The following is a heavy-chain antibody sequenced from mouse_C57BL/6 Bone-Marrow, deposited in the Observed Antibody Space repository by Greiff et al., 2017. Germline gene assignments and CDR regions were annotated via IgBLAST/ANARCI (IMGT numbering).Heavy chain of an antibody. CDR1: GFTFSSYA. J-gene: IGHJ4*01. CDR2: ISSGGDYI. D-gene: IGHD2-1*01. Sequence: EVQVVESGEGLVKPGGSLKLSCAASGFTFSSYAMSWVRQTPEKRLEWVAYISSGGDYIYYAATVKGRFTISRDNARNTLYLQMSSLKSEDTAMYYCTRWSYGNWRGYAMDYWGQGTSVTVSS. CDR3: TRWSYGNWRGYAMDY. V-gene: IGHV5-9-1*02.